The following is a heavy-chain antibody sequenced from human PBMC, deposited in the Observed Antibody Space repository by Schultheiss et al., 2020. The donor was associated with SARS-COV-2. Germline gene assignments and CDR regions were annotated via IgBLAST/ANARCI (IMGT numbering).Heavy chain of an antibody. Sequence: SETLSLTCTVSGGSISSYYWSWIRQHPGKGLEWIGYIYYSGSTIYNPSLKSRVTISVDTSKNQFSLKLSSVTAADTAVYYCAGAGGSYYYYGMDVWGQGTTVTVSS. J-gene: IGHJ6*02. CDR2: IYYSGST. V-gene: IGHV4-59*01. D-gene: IGHD1-26*01. CDR1: GGSISSYY. CDR3: AGAGGSYYYYGMDV.